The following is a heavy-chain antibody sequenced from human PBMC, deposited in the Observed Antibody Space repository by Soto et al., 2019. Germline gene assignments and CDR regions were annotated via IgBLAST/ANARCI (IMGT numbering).Heavy chain of an antibody. CDR2: IYYSGST. J-gene: IGHJ4*02. D-gene: IGHD1-7*01. Sequence: SETLSLTCTVSGGSISSYYWSWIRQPPGKGLEWIGYIYYSGSTNYKPSLKSRVTISVDTSKNQFSLKLSSVTAADTAVYYCASGSWNYACFDYWGQGTLVTVSS. CDR1: GGSISSYY. CDR3: ASGSWNYACFDY. V-gene: IGHV4-59*01.